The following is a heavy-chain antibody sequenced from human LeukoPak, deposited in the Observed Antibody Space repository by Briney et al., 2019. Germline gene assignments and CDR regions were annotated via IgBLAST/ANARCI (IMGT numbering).Heavy chain of an antibody. CDR3: AKAGDSSGWYDPLDY. J-gene: IGHJ4*02. Sequence: GGSLRLSCAASGFTFSSFEMNWVRQAPGKGLEWVSYISHSANTIYYADSVKGRFTISRDNAKNSLYLRMNSLRAEDTAVYYCAKAGDSSGWYDPLDYWGQGTLVTVSS. CDR1: GFTFSSFE. V-gene: IGHV3-48*03. D-gene: IGHD6-19*01. CDR2: ISHSANTI.